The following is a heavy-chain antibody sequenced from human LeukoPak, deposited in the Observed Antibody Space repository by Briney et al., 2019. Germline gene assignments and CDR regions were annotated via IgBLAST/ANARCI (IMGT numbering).Heavy chain of an antibody. D-gene: IGHD1-26*01. Sequence: PSETLSLTCTVSGYSISSGYYWGWIRQPPGKGLEWIGSIYYSGSTYYNPSLKSRVTISVDTSKNQFSLKLSSVTAADTAVYYCARVGGEMGARYVYWGQGTLVTVSS. CDR2: IYYSGST. CDR3: ARVGGEMGARYVY. V-gene: IGHV4-38-2*02. CDR1: GYSISSGYY. J-gene: IGHJ4*02.